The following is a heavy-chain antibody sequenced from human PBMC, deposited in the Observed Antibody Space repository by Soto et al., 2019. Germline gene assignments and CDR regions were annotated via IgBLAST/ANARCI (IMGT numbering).Heavy chain of an antibody. CDR3: ARRRGFPYYYGMDV. Sequence: PSETLSLTCAVYGGSFSGYSWSWIRQPPGKGLEWIGYIYHSGSTYYNPSLKSRVTISVDRSKNQFSLKLSSVTAADTAVYYCARRRGFPYYYGMDVWGQGTTVTVSS. V-gene: IGHV4-30-2*01. CDR2: IYHSGST. CDR1: GGSFSGYS. D-gene: IGHD5-12*01. J-gene: IGHJ6*02.